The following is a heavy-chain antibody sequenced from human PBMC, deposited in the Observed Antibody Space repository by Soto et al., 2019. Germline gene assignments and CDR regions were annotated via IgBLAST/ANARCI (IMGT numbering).Heavy chain of an antibody. V-gene: IGHV3-30*04. CDR3: AGGDNYYALGV. Sequence: QLQLAESGGGVVQPGRSLRLSCAASASTFSNYIMHWVRQAPGKGLEWVAFISYDGSNSNYADFVEGRFTISRDNPKNMLYLQLSSLRPDDTAVYYCAGGDNYYALGVWGQGTTVTVSS. CDR1: ASTFSNYI. J-gene: IGHJ6*02. D-gene: IGHD2-15*01. CDR2: ISYDGSNS.